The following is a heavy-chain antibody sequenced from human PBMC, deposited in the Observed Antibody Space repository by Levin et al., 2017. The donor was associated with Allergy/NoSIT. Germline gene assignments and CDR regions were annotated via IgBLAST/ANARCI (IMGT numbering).Heavy chain of an antibody. CDR2: MDYSDEGAR. CDR1: GFTFSNYD. J-gene: IGHJ6*02. Sequence: PGGSLRLSCEASGFTFSNYDMNWVRQAPGKGLEWLSSMDYSDEGARYYAASLKGRFTISRDHAKNFLYLQMTSLAVEDTPVYYCARDTIIGRGMDSWGQGTTDTISS. V-gene: IGHV3-21*06. CDR3: ARDTIIGRGMDS. D-gene: IGHD3-10*01.